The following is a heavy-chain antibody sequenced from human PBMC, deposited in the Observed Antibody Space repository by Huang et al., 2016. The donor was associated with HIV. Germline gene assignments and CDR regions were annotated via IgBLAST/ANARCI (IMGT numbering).Heavy chain of an antibody. CDR2: INPKRGVT. J-gene: IGHJ4*02. CDR1: GYTFTDYH. Sequence: QVQLVQSGAEVKNPGASVRVSCKASGYTFTDYHIQWGRQAPGQGLEWMGWINPKRGVTIYAQRFQGRITMTRDTTISTVHMDLRRIQSDDTAVYFCARDWSFGSSTSPADWGQGTLVTVSS. D-gene: IGHD6-6*01. CDR3: ARDWSFGSSTSPAD. V-gene: IGHV1-2*02.